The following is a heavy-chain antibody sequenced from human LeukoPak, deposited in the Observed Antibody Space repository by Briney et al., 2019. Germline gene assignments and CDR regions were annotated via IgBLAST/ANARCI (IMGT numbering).Heavy chain of an antibody. V-gene: IGHV3-11*03. CDR1: GFIFSDYS. J-gene: IGHJ3*02. CDR3: AKSPTVDAAFDI. CDR2: ISTHSTYT. Sequence: PGGSLRLSCAASGFIFSDYSMSWIRQAPGKGLEWVSYISTHSTYTHYADSVRGRFTISRDNAKNSLYLQMNSLRAEDTALYYCAKSPTVDAAFDIWGQGTMVTVSS. D-gene: IGHD4-23*01.